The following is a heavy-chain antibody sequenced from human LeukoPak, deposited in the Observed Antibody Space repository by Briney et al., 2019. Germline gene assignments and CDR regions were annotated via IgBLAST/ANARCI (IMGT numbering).Heavy chain of an antibody. D-gene: IGHD2-15*01. J-gene: IGHJ6*03. CDR1: GFSFSNYG. CDR2: ISSSSSYI. Sequence: PGGSLRLSCAASGFSFSNYGMSWVRQAPGKGLEWVSSISSSSSYIYYADSVKGRFTISRDNAKNSLYLQMNSLRAEDTAVYYCARGYCSGGSCYYYMDVWGKGTTVTVSS. V-gene: IGHV3-21*01. CDR3: ARGYCSGGSCYYYMDV.